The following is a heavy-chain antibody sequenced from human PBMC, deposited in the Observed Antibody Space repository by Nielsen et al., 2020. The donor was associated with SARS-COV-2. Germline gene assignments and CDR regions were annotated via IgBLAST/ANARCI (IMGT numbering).Heavy chain of an antibody. CDR1: GFSFSTYA. V-gene: IGHV3-30-3*02. Sequence: GESLKISCAASGFSFSTYAMHWVRQAPGKGLEWVAVMSYDGNIQYYADSVKGRFTISRDNSKDTLYLQMNNLKGEDTAVYYCAKSNVVRGIIGYYFEYWGRGTAVNVSS. CDR3: AKSNVVRGIIGYYFEY. D-gene: IGHD3-10*01. CDR2: MSYDGNIQ. J-gene: IGHJ4*02.